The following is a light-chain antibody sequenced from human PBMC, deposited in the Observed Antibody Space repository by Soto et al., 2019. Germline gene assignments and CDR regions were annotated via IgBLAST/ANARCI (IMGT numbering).Light chain of an antibody. V-gene: IGKV1-5*01. CDR1: QAISVS. Sequence: IQMTQSPSTLSASVGDTVTISCRASQAISVSLAWYRQKPGKAPNLLIYDASTLQEGVPSRFSGSGSGTEFTLTATRLHPDDFATYFCQQYEKYSTFGHGTKGDVK. CDR2: DAS. J-gene: IGKJ1*01. CDR3: QQYEKYST.